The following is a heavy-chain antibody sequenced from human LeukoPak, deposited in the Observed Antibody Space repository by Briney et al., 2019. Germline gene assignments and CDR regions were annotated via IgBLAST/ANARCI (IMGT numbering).Heavy chain of an antibody. CDR3: ARVLRDGYNYDAFDI. Sequence: ASVKVSCKASGYTFIGYYMHWVRQAPGQGLEWMRWINPNSGGTDYAQKFQGRVTMTRDTSISTAYMELSRLRSDDTAVYYCARVLRDGYNYDAFDIWGQGTMVTVSS. D-gene: IGHD5-24*01. CDR1: GYTFIGYY. V-gene: IGHV1-2*02. CDR2: INPNSGGT. J-gene: IGHJ3*02.